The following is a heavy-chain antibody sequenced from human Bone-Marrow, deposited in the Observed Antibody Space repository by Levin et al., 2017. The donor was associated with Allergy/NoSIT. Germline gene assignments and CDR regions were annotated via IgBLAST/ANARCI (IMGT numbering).Heavy chain of an antibody. D-gene: IGHD3-16*01. J-gene: IGHJ4*02. CDR3: VRLDRGVLPFDF. Sequence: GESLKISCVASEFTFSSYEMNWVRQAPGKGPEWVALSSFDGSEQHYADSVKGRFTISRDNSKDRLFLQMNNVTRDDTALYYCVRLDRGVLPFDFWGRGTLVTVSS. V-gene: IGHV3-30*04. CDR1: EFTFSSYE. CDR2: SSFDGSEQ.